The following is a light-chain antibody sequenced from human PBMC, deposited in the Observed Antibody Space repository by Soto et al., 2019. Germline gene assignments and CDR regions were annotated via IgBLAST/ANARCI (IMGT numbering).Light chain of an antibody. CDR3: QQYNTWPLT. V-gene: IGKV3-15*01. CDR1: QSVSSTY. J-gene: IGKJ1*01. Sequence: EIVLTQSPGTLSLSPGERAALSCRASQSVSSTYLAWYQQKPGQAPRLLTYGASTRATGIPARFSGSGSGTEFTLTISSLQPEDFAVYYCQQYNTWPLTFGQGTKGDIK. CDR2: GAS.